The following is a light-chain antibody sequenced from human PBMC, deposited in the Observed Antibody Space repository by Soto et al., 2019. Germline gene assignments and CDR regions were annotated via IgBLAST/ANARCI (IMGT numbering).Light chain of an antibody. J-gene: IGKJ3*01. CDR1: QSVNNQ. CDR3: LQATHWPPFT. V-gene: IGKV3-15*01. CDR2: GAS. Sequence: EIVMTQSPGTLSVSPGERVTLSCRATQSVNNQLVWYQQKPGQSPRLLIYGASTRATDIPARFSGSGSGTEFTLKISRVEAEDVGVYYCLQATHWPPFTFGPGTKVDFK.